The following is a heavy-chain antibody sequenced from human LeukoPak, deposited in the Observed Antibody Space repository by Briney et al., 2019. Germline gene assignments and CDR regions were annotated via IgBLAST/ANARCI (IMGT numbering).Heavy chain of an antibody. Sequence: PGGSLRLSCAASGFTFSSYSMNWVRQAPGKGLEWVSYNSSSSSTIYYADSVKGRFTISRDNAKNSLYLQMNSLRAEDTAVYYCARVNTYYYDSSGLDYWGQGTLVTVSS. CDR1: GFTFSSYS. J-gene: IGHJ4*02. CDR3: ARVNTYYYDSSGLDY. CDR2: NSSSSSTI. V-gene: IGHV3-48*01. D-gene: IGHD3-22*01.